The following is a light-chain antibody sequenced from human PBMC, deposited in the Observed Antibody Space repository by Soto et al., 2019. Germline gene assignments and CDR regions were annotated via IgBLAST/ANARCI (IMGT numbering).Light chain of an antibody. CDR2: GAS. Sequence: EIVLTQSPGTLSLSPGERATLSCRASQSVSSSYLAWYQQKPGQAPRLLIFGASSRATGIPDRFSGSGSGTDFTLTISRLEPDDFAVYYCQQYETVGQGTKVEIK. CDR3: QQYET. CDR1: QSVSSSY. V-gene: IGKV3-20*01. J-gene: IGKJ1*01.